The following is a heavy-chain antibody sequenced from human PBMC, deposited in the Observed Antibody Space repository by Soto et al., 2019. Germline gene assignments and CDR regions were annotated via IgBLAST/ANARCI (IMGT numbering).Heavy chain of an antibody. V-gene: IGHV1-3*01. CDR2: INAGNGNT. CDR1: GYTFTSYA. Sequence: QVQLVQSGAEVKKPGASVKVSCKASGYTFTSYAMHWVRQAPGQRLEWMGWINAGNGNTKYSQKFQGRVTITRDTSASTGDMELSSLRSEDTAVYYCASRSYQLLFTGEAVDAFDIWGQGTMVTVSS. D-gene: IGHD2-2*01. J-gene: IGHJ3*02. CDR3: ASRSYQLLFTGEAVDAFDI.